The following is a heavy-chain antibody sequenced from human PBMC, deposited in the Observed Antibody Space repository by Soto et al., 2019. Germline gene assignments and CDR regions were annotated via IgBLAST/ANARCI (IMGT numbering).Heavy chain of an antibody. CDR1: GFTFSSYS. Sequence: EVQLVESGGGLVKPGGSLRLSCAASGFTFSSYSMNWVRQAPGKGLEWVSSISSSSSYIYYADSVKGRFTISRDNAKNSLYLQMNSLRAEDTAVYYCARDQYGSAWFDPWGQGTLVTVSS. D-gene: IGHD4-17*01. V-gene: IGHV3-21*01. CDR2: ISSSSSYI. CDR3: ARDQYGSAWFDP. J-gene: IGHJ5*02.